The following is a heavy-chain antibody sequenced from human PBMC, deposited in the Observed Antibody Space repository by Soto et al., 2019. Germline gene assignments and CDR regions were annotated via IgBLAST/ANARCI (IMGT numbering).Heavy chain of an antibody. CDR2: ISAYNGNT. CDR3: ARERVGYGAGI. CDR1: GYTFTSYG. J-gene: IGHJ4*02. V-gene: IGHV1-18*01. D-gene: IGHD3-10*01. Sequence: QVQLVQSGAEVKKPGASVKVSCKASGYTFTSYGISWVRQAPGQGLEWTGWISAYNGNTNHAQKLQGTVSITTDTPTTTASIKLASLRSGDTAVYCCARERVGYGAGIWGQRTLVTVSS.